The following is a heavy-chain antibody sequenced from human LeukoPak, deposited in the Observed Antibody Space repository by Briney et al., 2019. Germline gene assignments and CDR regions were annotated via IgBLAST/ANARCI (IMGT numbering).Heavy chain of an antibody. D-gene: IGHD2-21*01. CDR1: GYTFTGYY. J-gene: IGHJ3*02. CDR2: INPNSGGT. Sequence: ASVTVSCKASGYTFTGYYMDWVRQALGQGLEWMGWINPNSGGTNYAQKFQGRVTMTRDTSISTAYMELSRLRSDDTAVYYCARQPYFDAFDIWGQGTMVTVS. V-gene: IGHV1-2*02. CDR3: ARQPYFDAFDI.